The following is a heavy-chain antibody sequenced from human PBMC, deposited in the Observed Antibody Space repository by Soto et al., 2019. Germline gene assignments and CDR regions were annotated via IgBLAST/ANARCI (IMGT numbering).Heavy chain of an antibody. D-gene: IGHD5-12*01. Sequence: QVQLVQSGAEVKKPGSSVKVSCKASGGIFSSYGIGWVRQAPGQGLEWMGGIIPIVGPRNYAHKFQGRVTITEDESTRTTYMELRSLSSEDTALYYCERGSEMAIVWFDCWGQGTLVTVSS. CDR2: IIPIVGPR. CDR1: GGIFSSYG. CDR3: ERGSEMAIVWFDC. J-gene: IGHJ4*02. V-gene: IGHV1-69*01.